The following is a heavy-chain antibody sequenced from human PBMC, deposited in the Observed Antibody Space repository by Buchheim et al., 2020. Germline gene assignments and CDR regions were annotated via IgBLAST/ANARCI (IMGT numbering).Heavy chain of an antibody. Sequence: QVQLQESGPGLVKPSQTLSLTCTVSGGSISGGGDYWTWIRQHPGKGLEWIGYIAYSGTTYYNPSLKGRVIMSVDQSKNQFSLRLTSVPAADTAVYYCARDAYYFDSWGKGTL. D-gene: IGHD3-16*01. V-gene: IGHV4-31*03. CDR2: IAYSGTT. CDR3: ARDAYYFDS. J-gene: IGHJ4*02. CDR1: GGSISGGGDY.